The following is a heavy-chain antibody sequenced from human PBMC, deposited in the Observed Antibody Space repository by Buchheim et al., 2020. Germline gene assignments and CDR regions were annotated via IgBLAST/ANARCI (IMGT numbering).Heavy chain of an antibody. J-gene: IGHJ4*02. D-gene: IGHD3-10*01. CDR2: LIENGADT. Sequence: EVQLLESGGGLVQPGGSLRLSSAASGFTFSNYAMSWLSQAPGKGMEWVSGLIENGADTYYGESVKGRFTISLDNSKNTLYLQMNSLRAEETARYYCAKDYGFGKYEAQIFDFWGQGIL. V-gene: IGHV3-23*02. CDR3: AKDYGFGKYEAQIFDF. CDR1: GFTFSNYA.